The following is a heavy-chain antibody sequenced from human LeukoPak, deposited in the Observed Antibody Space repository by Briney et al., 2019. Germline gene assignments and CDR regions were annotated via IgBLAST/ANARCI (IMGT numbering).Heavy chain of an antibody. D-gene: IGHD3-16*01. CDR1: GFTFSSYE. V-gene: IGHV3-48*03. Sequence: GRSLTLSCAASGFTFSSYEMNWIRQAPGKGLELVSYISSSGSTIYYADSVKGRFTISRDNAKDSLYLQMSSLRAEDTAVYYCARDPWGPGAFDIWGQGTMVTVSS. J-gene: IGHJ3*02. CDR2: ISSSGSTI. CDR3: ARDPWGPGAFDI.